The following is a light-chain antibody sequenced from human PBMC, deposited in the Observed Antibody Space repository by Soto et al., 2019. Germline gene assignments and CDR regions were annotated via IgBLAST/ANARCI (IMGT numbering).Light chain of an antibody. J-gene: IGKJ4*01. CDR3: QQRSMWHLT. CDR1: QSISIF. Sequence: EIVLTQSPATPSLSPGERATLSCRASQSISIFLAWYQQRPGQSPRLLTYEASNRPTAIPARFSGSGSGPDFTLTISSLEPEDFAVYYCQQRSMWHLTFGGGTKVEI. CDR2: EAS. V-gene: IGKV3-11*01.